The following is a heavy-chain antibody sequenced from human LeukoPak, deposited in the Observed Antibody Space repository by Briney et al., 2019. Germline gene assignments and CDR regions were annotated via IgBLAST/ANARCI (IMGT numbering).Heavy chain of an antibody. J-gene: IGHJ4*02. D-gene: IGHD6-13*01. CDR2: IYYSGST. Sequence: SETLSLTCTVSGGSISSSSYYWGWIRQPPGKGLEWIGSIYYSGSTYYNPSLKSRVTISVDTSKNQFSLKLSSVTAADTAVYYCARSSIAAVDYWGQGTLVTVSS. V-gene: IGHV4-39*01. CDR3: ARSSIAAVDY. CDR1: GGSISSSSYY.